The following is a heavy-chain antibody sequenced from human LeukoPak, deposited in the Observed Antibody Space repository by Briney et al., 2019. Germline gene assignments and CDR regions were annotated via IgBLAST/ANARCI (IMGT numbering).Heavy chain of an antibody. D-gene: IGHD2-2*01. CDR3: ARGGPIVVVPAAIRFDP. CDR2: IYYSGSA. CDR1: GGSISSGGYY. V-gene: IGHV4-30-4*08. Sequence: SETLSLTCTVSGGSISSGGYYWSWIRQHPGKGLEWIGYIYYSGSAYYNPSLKSRVTISVDTSKNQFSLKLSSVTAADTAVYYCARGGPIVVVPAAIRFDPWGQGTLVTVSS. J-gene: IGHJ5*02.